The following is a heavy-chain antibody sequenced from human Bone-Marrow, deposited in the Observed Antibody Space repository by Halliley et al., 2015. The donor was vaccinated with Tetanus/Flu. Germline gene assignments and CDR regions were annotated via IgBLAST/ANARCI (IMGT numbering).Heavy chain of an antibody. J-gene: IGHJ4*02. CDR1: GGSISSRSDY. D-gene: IGHD3-9*01. V-gene: IGHV4-39*01. Sequence: LRLSCSVSGGSISSRSDYWAWVRQSPGKGLEWIGSIYHSGSTYYNPSLNGRVTLSVDTSKNQFSLQLTSVTAADTAIYYCARQHSHDWYVNFDYWGQGTLITVSS. CDR3: ARQHSHDWYVNFDY. CDR2: IYHSGST.